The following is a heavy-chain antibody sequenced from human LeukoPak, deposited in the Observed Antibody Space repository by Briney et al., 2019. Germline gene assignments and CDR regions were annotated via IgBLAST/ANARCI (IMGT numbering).Heavy chain of an antibody. CDR3: ARDVSPAYYYDGMDV. D-gene: IGHD2-2*01. CDR2: IYSGGST. V-gene: IGHV3-66*01. CDR1: GSTVSSNY. J-gene: IGHJ6*02. Sequence: GGSLRLSCAASGSTVSSNYMSWVRQAPGKGLEWVSVIYSGGSTYYADSVKGRFTISRDNSKNTLYLQMNSLRAEDTAVYYCARDVSPAYYYDGMDVWGQGTTVTVSS.